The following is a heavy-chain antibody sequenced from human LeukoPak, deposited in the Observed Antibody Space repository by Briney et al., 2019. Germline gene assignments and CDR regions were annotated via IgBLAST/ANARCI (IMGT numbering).Heavy chain of an antibody. CDR3: ARPHRSGAFDAFDI. CDR2: IYYSGST. J-gene: IGHJ3*02. D-gene: IGHD1-26*01. CDR1: GGSISSSRYY. V-gene: IGHV4-39*07. Sequence: SETLSLTCTVSGGSISSSRYYWRWIRQPPGKGLERIGSIYYSGSTYYSPSLKSRVTISVDTSKNQFSLKLSSVTAADTAVYYCARPHRSGAFDAFDIWGQGTMVTVSS.